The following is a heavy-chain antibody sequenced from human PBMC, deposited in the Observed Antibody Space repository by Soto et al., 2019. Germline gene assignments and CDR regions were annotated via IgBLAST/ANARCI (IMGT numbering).Heavy chain of an antibody. V-gene: IGHV3-7*01. J-gene: IGHJ4*02. CDR3: SRKGGGGAKALDS. D-gene: IGHD1-26*01. CDR2: IKQDGSEK. CDR1: GFTFSSYW. Sequence: GGSLRLSCAASGFTFSSYWMSWVRQAPGKGLEWVANIKQDGSEKHYVDSVKGRFTISRDNAKNSLYLQMNSLRVEDTAVYYCSRKGGGGAKALDSWGQGALVTVSS.